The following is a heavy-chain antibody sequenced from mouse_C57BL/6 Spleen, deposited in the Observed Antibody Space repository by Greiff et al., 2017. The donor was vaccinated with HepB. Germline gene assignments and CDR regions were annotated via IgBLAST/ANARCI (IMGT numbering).Heavy chain of an antibody. D-gene: IGHD3-2*02. Sequence: VQLQQSGSVLMKVGASVERSCKATGYRFTGCWREWVKQRPGHGVEWIGEILPGSGSTNYNEKFKGKATFTADTSSNTAYMQLSSLTTADAAIYFCVRGRQLRLLFAYWGQGARVTVSA. CDR3: VRGRQLRLLFAY. V-gene: IGHV1-9*01. CDR2: ILPGSGST. CDR1: GYRFTGCW. J-gene: IGHJ3*01.